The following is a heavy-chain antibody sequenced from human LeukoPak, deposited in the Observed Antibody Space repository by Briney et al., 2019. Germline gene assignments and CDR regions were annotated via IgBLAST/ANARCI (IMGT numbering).Heavy chain of an antibody. CDR1: GFTFSSYG. Sequence: GGSLRLSCSASGFTFSSYGMHWVRQAPGKGLVWVAFIRYDGSDKYYADSVKGRFTISRDNSKNTLYLQMNSLRAEDTAVYYCAKGAVMSGSSYFDYWGQGTLVTVSS. J-gene: IGHJ4*02. V-gene: IGHV3-30*02. CDR3: AKGAVMSGSSYFDY. CDR2: IRYDGSDK. D-gene: IGHD3-3*01.